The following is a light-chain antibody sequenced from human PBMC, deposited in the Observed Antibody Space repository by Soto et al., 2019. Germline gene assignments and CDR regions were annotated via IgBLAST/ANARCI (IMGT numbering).Light chain of an antibody. Sequence: QSVLTQPPSVSGAPGQRVTISCTGSISNIGAGYDVHWYQQLPGTVPKVLIYGNSNRPSGVPDRFSGSKSGTSASLAITGLQAEVEADYYCQSSDISLSAFHVSGTGTKVTVL. CDR3: QSSDISLSAFHV. V-gene: IGLV1-40*01. CDR2: GNS. J-gene: IGLJ1*01. CDR1: ISNIGAGYD.